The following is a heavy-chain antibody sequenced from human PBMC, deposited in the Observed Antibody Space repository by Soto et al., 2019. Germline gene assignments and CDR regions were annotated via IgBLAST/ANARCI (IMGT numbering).Heavy chain of an antibody. CDR3: ARGIVVVPAAMEKRYYYYMDV. J-gene: IGHJ6*03. D-gene: IGHD2-2*01. V-gene: IGHV4-4*02. CDR2: IYHSGST. Sequence: QVQLQESGPGLVKPSGTLSLTCAVSSGSISSSNWWSWVRQPPGKGLEWIGEIYHSGSTNYNPSLKSRVTISVDKSKNLFSLKLSAVTAADTAVYYCARGIVVVPAAMEKRYYYYMDVWGKGTTVTVSS. CDR1: SGSISSSNW.